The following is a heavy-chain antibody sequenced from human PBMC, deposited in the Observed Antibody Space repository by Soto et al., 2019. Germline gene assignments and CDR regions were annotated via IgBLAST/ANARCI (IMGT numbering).Heavy chain of an antibody. Sequence: GGSLRLSCAASGFTFSNAWMNWVRQAPGKGLEWVGRIKSKTDGGTTDYAAPVKGRFTISRDDSKNTLYLQMNSLKTEDTAVYYCTTATMRPRVPAAIRFSGYYYGMDVWGQGTTVTVSS. CDR2: IKSKTDGGTT. CDR3: TTATMRPRVPAAIRFSGYYYGMDV. J-gene: IGHJ6*02. V-gene: IGHV3-15*07. D-gene: IGHD2-2*02. CDR1: GFTFSNAW.